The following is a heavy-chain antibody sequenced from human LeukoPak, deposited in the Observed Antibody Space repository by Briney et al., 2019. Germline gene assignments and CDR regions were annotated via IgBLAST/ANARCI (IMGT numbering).Heavy chain of an antibody. CDR2: ISSSSSYI. V-gene: IGHV3-21*01. CDR3: AREGETWGILI. CDR1: GFTFSSTS. D-gene: IGHD3-16*01. Sequence: GGSLRLSCAASGFTFSSTSMNWVRQAPGKGLEWVSSISSSSSYIYYADSVKGRFTISRDNAKNSLYLQMNSLRAEDTAVYYCAREGETWGILIWGQGTMVTVSS. J-gene: IGHJ3*02.